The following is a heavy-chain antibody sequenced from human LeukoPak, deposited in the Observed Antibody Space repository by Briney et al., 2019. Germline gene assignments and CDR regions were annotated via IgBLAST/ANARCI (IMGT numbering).Heavy chain of an antibody. V-gene: IGHV3-23*01. CDR3: AKATTYTSAGYSSGWYYFDY. J-gene: IGHJ4*02. D-gene: IGHD6-19*01. CDR2: ISGSGGST. CDR1: GFTFSSYG. Sequence: GGSLRLSCAASGFTFSSYGMSWVRQAPGKGLEWVSGISGSGGSTYYADSVKGRFTISRDNSENTLYLQMNSLRAEDTAVYYCAKATTYTSAGYSSGWYYFDYWGQGTLVTVSS.